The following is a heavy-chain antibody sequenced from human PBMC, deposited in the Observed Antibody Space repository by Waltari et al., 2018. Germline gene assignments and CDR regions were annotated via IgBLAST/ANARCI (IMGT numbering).Heavy chain of an antibody. CDR2: INPRGGST. J-gene: IGHJ3*01. CDR1: GYTFTTQY. D-gene: IGHD3-10*01. Sequence: QVQLVQSGDEVKKPGAAVQVSCKASGYTFTTQYIHWVRQDPGQGLEWMGIINPRGGSTTYAQKFQGRVTMTGDTSTSTVCMELSSLSSEDTAVYYCVRAVGGFDAFDVWGLGTMVTVSS. CDR3: VRAVGGFDAFDV. V-gene: IGHV1-46*01.